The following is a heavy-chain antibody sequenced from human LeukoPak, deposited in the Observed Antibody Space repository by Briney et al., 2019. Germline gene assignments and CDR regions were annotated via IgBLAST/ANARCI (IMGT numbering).Heavy chain of an antibody. CDR3: ARRVVSTTDWFDP. Sequence: SGRSLRLSCAASGFTFSSYAMHWVRQAPGKGLEWVSGINWNGGSTVYADSVKGRFTISRDNAKNSLYLQMNSLRAEDTALYHCARRVVSTTDWFDPWGQGTLVTVSS. D-gene: IGHD2-15*01. CDR2: INWNGGST. CDR1: GFTFSSYA. J-gene: IGHJ5*02. V-gene: IGHV3-20*01.